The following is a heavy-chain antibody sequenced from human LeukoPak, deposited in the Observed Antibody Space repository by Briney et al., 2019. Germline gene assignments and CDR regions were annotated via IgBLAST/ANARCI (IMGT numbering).Heavy chain of an antibody. V-gene: IGHV4-39*01. CDR1: GGSISSSSYY. D-gene: IGHD6-19*01. CDR2: IYYSGST. Sequence: SETLSLTCTVSGGSISSSSYYWGWIRQPPGKGLEWIGSIYYSGSTYYNPSLKSRVTISVDTSKNQFSLQLNSVTPEDTAVYYCANIAVTGYDAFDIWGQGIMDTVSS. CDR3: ANIAVTGYDAFDI. J-gene: IGHJ3*02.